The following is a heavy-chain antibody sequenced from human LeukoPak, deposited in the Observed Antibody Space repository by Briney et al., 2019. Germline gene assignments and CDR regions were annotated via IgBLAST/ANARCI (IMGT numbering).Heavy chain of an antibody. D-gene: IGHD3-10*01. Sequence: SETLSLTCTVSGGSISSYYWSWLRQPPGKGLEWIGYIYYSGSTNYNPSLKSRVTISVDTSKNQFSLKLSSVTAADPAVYYCARGGFGELSGYWGQGTLVTVSS. CDR3: ARGGFGELSGY. J-gene: IGHJ4*02. V-gene: IGHV4-59*01. CDR2: IYYSGST. CDR1: GGSISSYY.